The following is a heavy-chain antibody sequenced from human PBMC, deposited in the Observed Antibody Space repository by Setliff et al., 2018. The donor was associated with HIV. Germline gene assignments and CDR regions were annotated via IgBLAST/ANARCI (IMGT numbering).Heavy chain of an antibody. V-gene: IGHV3-48*01. CDR3: ARDGGMGVYYMDV. CDR1: GFTFSSYG. Sequence: LGGSLRLSCAASGFTFSSYGMHWVRQAPGKGLEWISFIGGHGSIIHYADSVKGRFTISRDNAKNSLYLQMNSLRAEDTAVYYCARDGGMGVYYMDVWGKGTTVTVSS. D-gene: IGHD1-26*01. CDR2: IGGHGSII. J-gene: IGHJ6*03.